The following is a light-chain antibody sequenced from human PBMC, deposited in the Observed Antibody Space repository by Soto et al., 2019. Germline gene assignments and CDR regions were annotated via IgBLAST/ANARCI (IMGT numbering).Light chain of an antibody. CDR2: DVS. CDR3: CSNAGTYTSV. J-gene: IGLJ3*02. CDR1: SSDVGGYNY. Sequence: QSALTQPRSVSGSPGQSVTISCTGTSSDVGGYNYVSWYQQHPDKAPKLMIYDVSKRPSGVPDRFSGSKSGNTASLTISGLQAEDEADYYCCSNAGTYTSVFGGGTKVTVL. V-gene: IGLV2-11*01.